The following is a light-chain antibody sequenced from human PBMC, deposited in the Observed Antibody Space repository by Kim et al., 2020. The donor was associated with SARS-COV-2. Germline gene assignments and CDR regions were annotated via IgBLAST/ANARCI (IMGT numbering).Light chain of an antibody. V-gene: IGKV2-30*01. Sequence: DVVVTQSPLSLPVTLGQSASISCRSSQSLVNWFQQRPGQSPRRLIYKVSNRDSGVPDRFSGSGSGTAFTLKINRVEAEDVGVYCCMQDTHWPPWTFGQGTKVDIK. CDR2: KVS. CDR3: MQDTHWPPWT. CDR1: QSLV. J-gene: IGKJ1*01.